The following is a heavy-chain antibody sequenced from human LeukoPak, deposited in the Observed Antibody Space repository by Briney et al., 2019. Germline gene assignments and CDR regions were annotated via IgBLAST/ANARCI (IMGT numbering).Heavy chain of an antibody. D-gene: IGHD3-10*01. CDR1: GGSFSGYY. CDR2: INHSGST. V-gene: IGHV4-34*01. Sequence: SETLSLTCAVYGGSFSGYYRSWIRQPPGKGLEWIGEINHSGSTNYNPSLKSRVTISVDTSKNQFSLKLSSVTAADTAVYYCARVLGSGRRNLNWFDPWGQGTLVTVSS. CDR3: ARVLGSGRRNLNWFDP. J-gene: IGHJ5*02.